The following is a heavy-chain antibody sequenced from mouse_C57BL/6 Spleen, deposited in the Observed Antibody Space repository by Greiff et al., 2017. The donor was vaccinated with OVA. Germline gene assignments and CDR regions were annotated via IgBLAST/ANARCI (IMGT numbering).Heavy chain of an antibody. CDR3: ARAEGDVGFAY. J-gene: IGHJ3*01. CDR2: ISYDGSN. D-gene: IGHD3-3*01. V-gene: IGHV3-6*01. Sequence: EVQLQQSGPGLVKPSQSLSLTCSVTGYSITSGYYWNWIRQFPGNKLEWMGYISYDGSNNYNPSLKNRISITRDTSKNQFFLKLNSVTTEDTATYYCARAEGDVGFAYWGQGTLVTVSA. CDR1: GYSITSGYY.